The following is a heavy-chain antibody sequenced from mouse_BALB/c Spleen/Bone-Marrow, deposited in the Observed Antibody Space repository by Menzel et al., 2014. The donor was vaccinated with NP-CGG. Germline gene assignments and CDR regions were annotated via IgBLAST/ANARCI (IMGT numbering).Heavy chain of an antibody. J-gene: IGHJ4*01. Sequence: ESGAELVRPGASVTLSCKASGYTFTDYEMHWVEQTPVHGLEWIGTLDPETGGTAYNQKFKDMATLTADKSSTTAYMELRSLTSEDSAVYYCANWGYYAMDYWGQGTSVTVSS. D-gene: IGHD4-1*01. CDR3: ANWGYYAMDY. CDR1: GYTFTDYE. CDR2: LDPETGGT. V-gene: IGHV1-15*01.